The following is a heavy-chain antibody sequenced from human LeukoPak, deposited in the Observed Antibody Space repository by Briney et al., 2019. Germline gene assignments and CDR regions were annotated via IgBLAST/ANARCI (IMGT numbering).Heavy chain of an antibody. CDR3: ARLDCSSTSCYSGY. CDR2: IYHSGST. V-gene: IGHV4-38-2*01. J-gene: IGHJ4*02. D-gene: IGHD2-2*02. CDR1: GYSISSGYY. Sequence: SETLSLTCAVSGYSISSGYYWGWIRQPPGKGLEWIGSIYHSGSTYYNPSLKSRVTISVDTPKNQFSLKLSSATAADTAVYYCARLDCSSTSCYSGYWGQGTLVTVSS.